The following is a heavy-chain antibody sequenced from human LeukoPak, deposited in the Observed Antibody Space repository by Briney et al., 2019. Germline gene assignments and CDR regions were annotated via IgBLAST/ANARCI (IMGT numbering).Heavy chain of an antibody. V-gene: IGHV4-31*03. CDR3: ARVVPAAMSRGYFDY. J-gene: IGHJ4*02. Sequence: SETLSLTCTVSGGSISSGGYYWSWIRQHPGKGLEWIGYIYYSGSTYYNPSLKSRVTISVDTSKNQFSLKLSSVTAADTAVYYCARVVPAAMSRGYFDYWGQGTLVTVSS. D-gene: IGHD2-2*01. CDR1: GGSISSGGYY. CDR2: IYYSGST.